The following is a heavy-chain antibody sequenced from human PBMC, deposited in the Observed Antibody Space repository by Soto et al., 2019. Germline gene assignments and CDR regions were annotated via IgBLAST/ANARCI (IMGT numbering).Heavy chain of an antibody. D-gene: IGHD2-15*01. J-gene: IGHJ6*02. CDR3: AKAVWYCSGGSSYTWGGMDV. CDR1: GFTFSSYA. CDR2: ISGSGGST. V-gene: IGHV3-23*01. Sequence: CGCLRLSCAACGFTFSSYAMSWARQAPGKRLERVSAISGSGGSTYYADSVKGRFTISRDNSKNTLYLQMNSLRAEDTAVYYCAKAVWYCSGGSSYTWGGMDVWGQGTTVTVSS.